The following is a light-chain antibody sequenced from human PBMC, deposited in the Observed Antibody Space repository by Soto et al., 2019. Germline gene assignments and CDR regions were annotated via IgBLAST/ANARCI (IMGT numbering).Light chain of an antibody. CDR3: CSYAGSSTYV. Sequence: QSVPTQPASVSGSPGQSITISCTGTSSDVGSYNLVSWYQQHPGKAPKLMIYEGSKRPSGVSNRFSGSKSGNTASLTISGLQAEDEADYYCCSYAGSSTYVFGTGTQLTVL. CDR1: SSDVGSYNL. V-gene: IGLV2-23*01. J-gene: IGLJ1*01. CDR2: EGS.